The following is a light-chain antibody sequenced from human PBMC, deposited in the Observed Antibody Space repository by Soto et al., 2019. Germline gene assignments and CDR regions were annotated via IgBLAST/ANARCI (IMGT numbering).Light chain of an antibody. Sequence: QSVLTQPASVSGSPGQPVTISCTGTSSDIGGYNYVSWYQQHPGKAPKLMIFEVSNRPSGVSNRFSGSKSGNTASLTISGLQAEDEADYYCSSYTSSSPVVFGGGTQLTVL. CDR3: SSYTSSSPVV. V-gene: IGLV2-14*01. J-gene: IGLJ2*01. CDR2: EVS. CDR1: SSDIGGYNY.